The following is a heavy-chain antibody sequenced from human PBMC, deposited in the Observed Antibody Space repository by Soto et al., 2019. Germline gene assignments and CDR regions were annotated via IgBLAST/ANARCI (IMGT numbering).Heavy chain of an antibody. CDR1: GGSFSGYY. Sequence: PSETLSLTCAVYGGSFSGYYWSWIRQPPGKGLEWIGEINHSGSTNYNPSLKSRVTISVDTSKNQFSLKLSSVTAADTAVYYCARVQLDIVVVPAAISNLDYCGQGTLVTLSS. V-gene: IGHV4-34*01. J-gene: IGHJ4*02. CDR2: INHSGST. CDR3: ARVQLDIVVVPAAISNLDY. D-gene: IGHD2-2*03.